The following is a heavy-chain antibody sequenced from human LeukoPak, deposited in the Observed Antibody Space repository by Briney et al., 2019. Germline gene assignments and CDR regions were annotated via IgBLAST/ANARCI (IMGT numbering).Heavy chain of an antibody. J-gene: IGHJ1*01. D-gene: IGHD3-3*01. CDR2: IYTSGST. V-gene: IGHV4-61*02. Sequence: PSETLSLTCTVSGGSISSGSYYWSWIRQPAGKGLEWIGRIYTSGSTNYNPSLKSRVTISVDTSKNQFSLKLSSVTAADTAVYYCARTNSNLLRFLEGPREYFQHWGQGTLVTVSS. CDR3: ARTNSNLLRFLEGPREYFQH. CDR1: GGSISSGSYY.